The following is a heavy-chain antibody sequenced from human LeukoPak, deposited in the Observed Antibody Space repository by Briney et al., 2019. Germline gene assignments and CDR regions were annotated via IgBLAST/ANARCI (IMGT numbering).Heavy chain of an antibody. CDR3: ARVRSAYRYSSSWYFFTF. V-gene: IGHV1-8*01. CDR2: MNPYSGNT. J-gene: IGHJ4*02. Sequence: GVSVKVSCNASGSPFTSYDINWVRQATGLGLEGMGWMNPYSGNTGNAQKFQGRVTMTRNTSISTAYMELSSLRSEDTAVYYCARVRSAYRYSSSWYFFTFWGQGTLVTVSS. CDR1: GSPFTSYD. D-gene: IGHD6-13*01.